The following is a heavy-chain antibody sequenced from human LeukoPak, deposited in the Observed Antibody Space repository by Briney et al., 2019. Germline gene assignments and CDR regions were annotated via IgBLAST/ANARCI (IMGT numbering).Heavy chain of an antibody. D-gene: IGHD6-19*01. CDR2: ISAYNGNT. J-gene: IGHJ4*02. CDR3: ARDLKMGYSSGRYSWGTGSSNDY. V-gene: IGHV1-18*01. CDR1: GYTFTSYG. Sequence: ASVKVSCKASGYTFTSYGISWVRRAPGQGLEWMGWISAYNGNTNYAQKFQGRITMTTDTSTSTAYMELRSLRSDDTAVYYCARDLKMGYSSGRYSWGTGSSNDYWGQGTLVTVSS.